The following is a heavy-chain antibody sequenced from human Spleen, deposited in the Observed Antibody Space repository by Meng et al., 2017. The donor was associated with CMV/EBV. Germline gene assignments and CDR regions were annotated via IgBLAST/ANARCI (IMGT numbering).Heavy chain of an antibody. Sequence: GESLKISCTASGFTFGDYAMSWVRQAPGKGLEWVGFIRSKAYGGTTEYAASVKGRFTISRDDSKSIAYLQMNSLKTGDTAVYYCTRTYYYDTSGPFDYWGQGTLVTVSS. CDR3: TRTYYYDTSGPFDY. J-gene: IGHJ4*02. CDR1: GFTFGDYA. D-gene: IGHD3-22*01. CDR2: IRSKAYGGTT. V-gene: IGHV3-49*04.